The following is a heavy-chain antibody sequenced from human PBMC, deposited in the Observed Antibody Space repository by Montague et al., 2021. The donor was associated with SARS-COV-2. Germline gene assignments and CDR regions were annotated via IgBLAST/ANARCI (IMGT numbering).Heavy chain of an antibody. J-gene: IGHJ4*02. CDR3: RVGNYYDSISDY. Sequence: SRRLSFSASGLTVSSYSGADRQSTRLNSRHCSSSFGGSGGRTYYADSVKGRFTISRDNSKNTLYLQMNSLRAEDTAVYYCRVGNYYDSISDYWGQGTLVTVSS. D-gene: IGHD3-22*01. CDR1: GLTVSSYS. CDR2: FGGSGGRT. V-gene: IGHV3-23*01.